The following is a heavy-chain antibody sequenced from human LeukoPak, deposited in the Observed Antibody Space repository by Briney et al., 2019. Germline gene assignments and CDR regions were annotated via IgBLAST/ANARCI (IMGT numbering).Heavy chain of an antibody. D-gene: IGHD4-17*01. V-gene: IGHV4-38-2*01. CDR1: GYSIRSGDY. J-gene: IGHJ4*02. Sequence: SETLSLTCAVSGYSIRSGDYWGWIRQSPGRGLEWIGSIYHSGSTHYNPSLKSRVTISVDTSKNQFSLMLSSVTAADTAVYYCARNRSVTTTPGFDHWGQGTLVTVSS. CDR2: IYHSGST. CDR3: ARNRSVTTTPGFDH.